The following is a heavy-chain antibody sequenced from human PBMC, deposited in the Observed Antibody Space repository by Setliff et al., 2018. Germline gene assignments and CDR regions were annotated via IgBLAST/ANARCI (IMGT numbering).Heavy chain of an antibody. CDR3: ARVGYYDSSGYSFAFDI. CDR1: GGSISSYY. J-gene: IGHJ3*02. D-gene: IGHD3-22*01. V-gene: IGHV4-59*08. CDR2: IYYSGST. Sequence: SETLSLTCTVSGGSISSYYWSWIRQPPGKGLEWIGYIYYSGSTYYNPSLKSRVTISVDTSKNQFSLKVSSVTAADTAVYYCARVGYYDSSGYSFAFDIWGQGTMVTVSS.